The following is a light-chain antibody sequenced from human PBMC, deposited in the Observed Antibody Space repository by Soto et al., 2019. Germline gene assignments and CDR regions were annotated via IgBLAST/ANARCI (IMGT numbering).Light chain of an antibody. CDR1: SSDVGSYNR. Sequence: QSALTQPPSVSGSPGQSVTISCTGTSSDVGSYNRVSWYQQPPGTAPKLIIYEVTNRPSGVPVRFSGSKSANMASLTISGLQAEDEADYYCASYTSSRVWVFGGGTQLTVL. J-gene: IGLJ3*02. CDR3: ASYTSSRVWV. V-gene: IGLV2-18*02. CDR2: EVT.